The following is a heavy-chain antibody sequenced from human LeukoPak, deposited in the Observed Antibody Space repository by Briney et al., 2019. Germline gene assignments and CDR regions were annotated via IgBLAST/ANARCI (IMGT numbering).Heavy chain of an antibody. CDR1: GYAFTGYY. V-gene: IGHV1-2*02. Sequence: GASVKVSCKASGYAFTGYYMHWVRQAPGQGLEWMGWINPHSGGTNYAQKFQGRVTMTRDTSISTVYMELSRLRSDDTAVYYCARDHKVAKFDYWGQGTLVTVSS. J-gene: IGHJ4*02. CDR3: ARDHKVAKFDY. D-gene: IGHD5-12*01. CDR2: INPHSGGT.